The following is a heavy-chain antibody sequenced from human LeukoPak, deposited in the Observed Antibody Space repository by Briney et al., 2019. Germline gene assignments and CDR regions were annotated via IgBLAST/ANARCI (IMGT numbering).Heavy chain of an antibody. J-gene: IGHJ6*03. D-gene: IGHD2-2*01. CDR1: AYTFSNYG. V-gene: IGHV1-18*01. CDR3: ARDGEYCSSTSCYGHYYYYMDV. CDR2: ISAYNGNT. Sequence: ASVKVSCKASAYTFSNYGFNWVRQAPGQGLEWMGWISAYNGNTKYAQKLQGRFTMSTDTSTSTAYMELRSLTSDDTAVYYCARDGEYCSSTSCYGHYYYYMDVWGKGITVTVSS.